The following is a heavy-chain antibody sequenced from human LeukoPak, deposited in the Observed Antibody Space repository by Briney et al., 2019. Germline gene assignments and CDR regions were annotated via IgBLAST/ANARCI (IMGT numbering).Heavy chain of an antibody. J-gene: IGHJ2*01. V-gene: IGHV3-9*01. D-gene: IGHD6-13*01. CDR1: GFTFTDYA. Sequence: GGSLRLSCVVSGFTFTDYATYWVRQAPGKGLEWIAGISWKGDSAGYADSVKGRFTISRDTGRNSLYLQMNDLRTEDTALYYCVKSAAAPPTEVFWYIDLWGRGTLVTVSS. CDR3: VKSAAAPPTEVFWYIDL. CDR2: ISWKGDSA.